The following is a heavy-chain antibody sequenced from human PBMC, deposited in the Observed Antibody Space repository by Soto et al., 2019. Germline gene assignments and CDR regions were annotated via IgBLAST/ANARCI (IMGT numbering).Heavy chain of an antibody. J-gene: IGHJ5*02. Sequence: QVQLVESGGGLVKPEGSLRLSCAASGFTFSDYYMSWIRQAPGKGLEWVSYISSSSSYTNYADSVKGRFTISRDNAKNSLYLQMNSLRAEDTAVYYCARVDGCSGGSGYDKWFDPWGQGTLVTVSS. CDR1: GFTFSDYY. CDR3: ARVDGCSGGSGYDKWFDP. D-gene: IGHD2-15*01. V-gene: IGHV3-11*06. CDR2: ISSSSSYT.